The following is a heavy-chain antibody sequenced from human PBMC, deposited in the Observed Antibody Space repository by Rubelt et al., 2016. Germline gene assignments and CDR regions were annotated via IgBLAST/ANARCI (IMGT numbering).Heavy chain of an antibody. D-gene: IGHD6-6*01. CDR3: ARRGRYSSSSVWVSN. CDR2: IYYSGST. CDR1: GGSISSSSYY. Sequence: QLQLQESGPGLVKPSETLSLTCTVSGGSISSSSYYWGWIRQPPGKGLEWIGYIYYSGSTYYNPSLKSRVTISVDTSKNQFSLKLSSVTAADTAVYYCARRGRYSSSSVWVSNWGQGTLVTVSS. V-gene: IGHV4-39*01. J-gene: IGHJ4*02.